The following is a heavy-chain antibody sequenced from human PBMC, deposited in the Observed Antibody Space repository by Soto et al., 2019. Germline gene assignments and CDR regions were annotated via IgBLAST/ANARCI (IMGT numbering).Heavy chain of an antibody. Sequence: GGSLRLSCAASGFTFDDYAVHWVRQAPGKGLEWVSGISWNSGSIGYADSVKGRFTISRDNAKNSLYLQMNSLRAEDTALYNCAKDFWFGEYGMDVWGQGTTVTVSS. CDR3: AKDFWFGEYGMDV. J-gene: IGHJ6*02. V-gene: IGHV3-9*01. D-gene: IGHD3-10*01. CDR2: ISWNSGSI. CDR1: GFTFDDYA.